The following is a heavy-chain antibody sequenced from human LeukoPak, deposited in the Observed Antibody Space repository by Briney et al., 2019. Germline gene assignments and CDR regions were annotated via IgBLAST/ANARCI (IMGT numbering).Heavy chain of an antibody. Sequence: GGSLRLSCAASGFSFRHFWMTWVRQAPGKGLESVANINQGGSVKYYVDSVKGRFTISRDDAKSSLYVQMNSLRDEDTAVYYCARFGYSGWTLEYWGQGTLVTVSS. CDR1: GFSFRHFW. CDR2: INQGGSVK. D-gene: IGHD5-12*01. CDR3: ARFGYSGWTLEY. J-gene: IGHJ4*02. V-gene: IGHV3-7*01.